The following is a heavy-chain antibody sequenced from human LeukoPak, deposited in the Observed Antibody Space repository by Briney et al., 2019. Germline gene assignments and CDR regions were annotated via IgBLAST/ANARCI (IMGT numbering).Heavy chain of an antibody. V-gene: IGHV1-18*01. J-gene: IGHJ4*02. CDR2: ISPYNGHT. CDR3: AREFFGVVVYFDY. Sequence: ASVTVSCKASGYTFTSYAFSWVRQAPGQGLEWMGWISPYNGHTNSVQKFQGRLTMTTDTSTSTAYMELRSLRSDDTAVYYCAREFFGVVVYFDYWGQGILVTVSS. CDR1: GYTFTSYA. D-gene: IGHD3-3*01.